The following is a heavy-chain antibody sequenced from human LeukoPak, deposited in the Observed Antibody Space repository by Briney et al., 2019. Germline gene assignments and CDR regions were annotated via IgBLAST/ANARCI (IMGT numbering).Heavy chain of an antibody. CDR2: ISAYNGNT. CDR3: ASAFGGGSGYSYGA. CDR1: GYTFTSYG. D-gene: IGHD5-18*01. J-gene: IGHJ4*02. Sequence: ASVKVSCKASGYTFTSYGISWVRQAPGQGLEWMGWISAYNGNTNYAQKLQGRVTMTTDTSTSTAYMELRSLRSDDTAVYYCASAFGGGSGYSYGAWGQGTLVTVSS. V-gene: IGHV1-18*01.